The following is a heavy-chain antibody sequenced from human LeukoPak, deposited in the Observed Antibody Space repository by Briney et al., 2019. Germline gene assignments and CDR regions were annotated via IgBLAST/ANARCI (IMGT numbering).Heavy chain of an antibody. CDR2: ISGSGGST. Sequence: PGGSLRLSCAASGFTFSSYAMSWVRQAPGKGLEWVSAISGSGGSTYYADSVKGRFTISRDNSKNTLYLQMNSLRAEDAAVYYCAKATSPPPLYDFWSGAQGDYYYYGMDVWGQGTTVTVSS. CDR3: AKATSPPPLYDFWSGAQGDYYYYGMDV. CDR1: GFTFSSYA. V-gene: IGHV3-23*01. D-gene: IGHD3-3*01. J-gene: IGHJ6*02.